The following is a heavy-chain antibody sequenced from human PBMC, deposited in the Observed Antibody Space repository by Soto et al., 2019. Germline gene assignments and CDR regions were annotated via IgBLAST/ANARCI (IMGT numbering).Heavy chain of an antibody. V-gene: IGHV3-48*02. D-gene: IGHD3-9*01. CDR1: GFTFSSYS. J-gene: IGHJ4*02. Sequence: GGSLRLSCAASGFTFSSYSMNWVRQAPGKGLEWVSYISSSSSTIYYADSVKGRFTISRDNAKNSLYLQMNSLRDEDTAVYYCASGFSADYDILTGPGDNWGQGTLVTVSS. CDR2: ISSSSSTI. CDR3: ASGFSADYDILTGPGDN.